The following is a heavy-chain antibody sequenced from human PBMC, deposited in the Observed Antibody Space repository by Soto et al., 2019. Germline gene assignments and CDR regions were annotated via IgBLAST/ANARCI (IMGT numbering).Heavy chain of an antibody. D-gene: IGHD6-6*01. CDR1: GGSFSGYY. J-gene: IGHJ4*02. CDR2: INHSGST. V-gene: IGHV4-34*01. Sequence: NPSETLSLTCAVYGGSFSGYYWSWIRQPPGKGLEWIGEINHSGSTNYNPSLKSRVTISVDTSKNQFSLKLSSVTAADTAVYYCARDPGYSSSSFDYWGQGTLVTVSS. CDR3: ARDPGYSSSSFDY.